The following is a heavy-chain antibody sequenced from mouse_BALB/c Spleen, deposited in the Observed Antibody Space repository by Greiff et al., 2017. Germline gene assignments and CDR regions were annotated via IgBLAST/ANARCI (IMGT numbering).Heavy chain of an antibody. J-gene: IGHJ4*01. V-gene: IGHV5-4*02. Sequence: EVQVVESGGGLVKPGGSLKLSCAASGFTFSDYYMYWVRQTPEKRLEWVATISDGGSYTYYPDSVKGRFTISRDNAKNNLYLQMSSLKSEDTAMYYCARDEGYPSMDYWGQGTSVTVSS. CDR1: GFTFSDYY. CDR2: ISDGGSYT. CDR3: ARDEGYPSMDY.